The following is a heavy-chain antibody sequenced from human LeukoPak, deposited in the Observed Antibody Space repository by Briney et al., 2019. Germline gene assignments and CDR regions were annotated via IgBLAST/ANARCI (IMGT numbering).Heavy chain of an antibody. V-gene: IGHV4-34*01. CDR3: ALISRGIAVPGTEL. CDR1: GGSFSGHY. J-gene: IGHJ4*02. D-gene: IGHD6-19*01. CDR2: IYHSGST. Sequence: SETLSLTCAVYGGSFSGHYWSWIRQSPGKGLEWIGEIYHSGSTNYTPSLKSRVTISIDKSKNQFSLKLSSVTAADTAVYYCALISRGIAVPGTELWGQGTLVTVSS.